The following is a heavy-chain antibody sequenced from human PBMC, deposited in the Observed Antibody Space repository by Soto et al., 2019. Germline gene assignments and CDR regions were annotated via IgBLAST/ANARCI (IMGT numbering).Heavy chain of an antibody. CDR1: GGTFSSYA. D-gene: IGHD2-15*01. J-gene: IGHJ6*02. Sequence: GASVKVSCKASGGTFSSYAISWVRQAPGQGLEWMGGIIPIFGTANYAQKFQGRVTITADESTSTAYMELSSLRSEDTAVFYCASLVFCGGGGCYFVGYYYYYGMDVWGQGTTVTVSS. CDR2: IIPIFGTA. CDR3: ASLVFCGGGGCYFVGYYYYYGMDV. V-gene: IGHV1-69*13.